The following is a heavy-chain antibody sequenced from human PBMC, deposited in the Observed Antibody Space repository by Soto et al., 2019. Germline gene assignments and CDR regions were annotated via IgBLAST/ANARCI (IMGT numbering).Heavy chain of an antibody. D-gene: IGHD3-3*01. CDR1: GFTFSSYD. CDR3: ARAFYDFWSGQIKQNYYYYMDV. V-gene: IGHV3-13*01. CDR2: IGTAGDT. Sequence: GGSLRLSCAASGFTFSSYDMHWVRQATGKGLEWVSAIGTAGDTYYPGSVKGRFTISRENAKNSLYLQMNSLRAGDTAVYYCARAFYDFWSGQIKQNYYYYMDVWGKGTTVTVSS. J-gene: IGHJ6*03.